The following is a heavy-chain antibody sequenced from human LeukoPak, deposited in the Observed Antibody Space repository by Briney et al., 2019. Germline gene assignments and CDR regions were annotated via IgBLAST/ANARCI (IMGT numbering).Heavy chain of an antibody. V-gene: IGHV4-59*08. CDR1: GGSISSYY. D-gene: IGHD3-3*01. CDR3: ARGMYDFWSGYYTRFDP. Sequence: SETLSLTCTVSGGSISSYYWSWIRQPPGKGLEWIGYIYYSGSTNYNPSLKSRVTISVDTSKNQFSLKLSSVTAADTAVYYCARGMYDFWSGYYTRFDPWGQGTLVTVSS. J-gene: IGHJ5*02. CDR2: IYYSGST.